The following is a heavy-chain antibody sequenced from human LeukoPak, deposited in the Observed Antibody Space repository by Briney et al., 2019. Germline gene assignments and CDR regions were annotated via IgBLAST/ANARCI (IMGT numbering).Heavy chain of an antibody. Sequence: VTLSRYCAVSGIGISNKCRRWLHQSKRKGLEWVAGISGSGGRTNYADSVKGRFTISRDSPKNTLYLQMNSLRAEDTAVYFCAKRGVVIRVVLVGFHKEAYYFDSWGQGALVTVSS. CDR2: ISGSGGRT. V-gene: IGHV3-23*01. CDR3: AKRGVVIRVVLVGFHKEAYYFDS. CDR1: GIGISNKC. J-gene: IGHJ4*02. D-gene: IGHD3-10*01.